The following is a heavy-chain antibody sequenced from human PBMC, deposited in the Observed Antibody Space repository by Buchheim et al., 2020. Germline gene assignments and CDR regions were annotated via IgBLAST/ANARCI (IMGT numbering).Heavy chain of an antibody. CDR3: AKDVSGWYNSGMDV. Sequence: QVHLVESGGGEVQPGRSLRLSCAASGFTFSAHGMHWVRQAPGKGLEWVALISDDGGKTFYLDSVKGRFTVSRDSSQNTLYLQMIDLRPEDSGVYYCAKDVSGWYNSGMDVWGQG. J-gene: IGHJ6*02. CDR2: ISDDGGKT. V-gene: IGHV3-30*18. CDR1: GFTFSAHG. D-gene: IGHD6-19*01.